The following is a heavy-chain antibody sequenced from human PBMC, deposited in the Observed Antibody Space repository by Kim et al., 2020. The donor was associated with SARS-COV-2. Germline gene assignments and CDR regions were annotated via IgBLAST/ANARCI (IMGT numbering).Heavy chain of an antibody. CDR3: ARGLVVPAASRVVRPLGGMDV. V-gene: IGHV1-8*01. CDR1: GYSFTSYD. Sequence: ASVKVSCKTSGYSFTSYDINWVRQATGQGLEWMGWMNPNSGNTGYAQKFQGRVTMTRKTSISTAHMELSSLRSEDTAVYYCARGLVVPAASRVVRPLGGMDVWGQGTTVTVSS. CDR2: MNPNSGNT. D-gene: IGHD2-2*01. J-gene: IGHJ6*02.